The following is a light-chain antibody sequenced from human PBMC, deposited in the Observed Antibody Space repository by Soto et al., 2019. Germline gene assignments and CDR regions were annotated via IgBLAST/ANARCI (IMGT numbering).Light chain of an antibody. CDR2: DAS. CDR3: QQYGRSPWT. J-gene: IGKJ1*01. Sequence: EIVLTQSTGTLSLSPGERATLSCRASQSVSSSYLAWYQQKPGQAPRLLIFDASSRATGISDRFSGSGSGTDFTLTISRLEPEDFAVYYCQQYGRSPWTFGQGTKVDI. CDR1: QSVSSSY. V-gene: IGKV3-20*01.